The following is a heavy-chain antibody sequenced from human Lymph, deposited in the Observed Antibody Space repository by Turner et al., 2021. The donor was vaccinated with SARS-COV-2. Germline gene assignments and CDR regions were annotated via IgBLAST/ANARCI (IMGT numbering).Heavy chain of an antibody. CDR2: ISYDGSNK. Sequence: QVQLVESGGGGVEPGGSLRLTCAASGFTFSSYAMHWVRQAPGKGLEWVAVISYDGSNKYFADSVRGRFTISRDNSKNTLYLQMNSLRAEDTAVYYCAREGMFTVTTGLDYWGQGTLVTVSS. D-gene: IGHD4-17*01. CDR3: AREGMFTVTTGLDY. V-gene: IGHV3-30-3*01. J-gene: IGHJ4*02. CDR1: GFTFSSYA.